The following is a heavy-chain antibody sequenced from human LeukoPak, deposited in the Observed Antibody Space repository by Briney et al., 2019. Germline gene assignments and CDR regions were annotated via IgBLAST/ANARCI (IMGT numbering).Heavy chain of an antibody. CDR1: GYTFTGYY. Sequence: ASVKVSCKASGYTFTGYYMHWVRQAPGQGLEWVGWINPNSGGTNYAQKFQGRVTMTRDTSISTAYMELSRLRSDDTAVYYCARDLHYYDSSGAQLIDYWGQGTLVTVSS. CDR2: INPNSGGT. CDR3: ARDLHYYDSSGAQLIDY. D-gene: IGHD3-22*01. J-gene: IGHJ4*02. V-gene: IGHV1-2*02.